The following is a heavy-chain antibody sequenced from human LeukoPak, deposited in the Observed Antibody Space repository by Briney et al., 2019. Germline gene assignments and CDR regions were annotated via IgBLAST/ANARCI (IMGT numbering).Heavy chain of an antibody. CDR3: ARDEEVGATSSYYYYGMDV. D-gene: IGHD1-26*01. J-gene: IGHJ6*02. CDR1: GFTFSSYS. Sequence: GGSLRLSCAASGFTFSSYSMNWVRQAPGKGLEWVSYISSSSSTIYYADSVKGRFTISRDNAKNSLYLQTNSLRAEDTAVYYCARDEEVGATSSYYYYGMDVWGQGTTVTVSS. CDR2: ISSSSSTI. V-gene: IGHV3-48*01.